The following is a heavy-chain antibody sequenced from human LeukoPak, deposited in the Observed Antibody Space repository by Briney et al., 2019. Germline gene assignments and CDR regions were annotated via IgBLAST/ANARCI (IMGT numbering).Heavy chain of an antibody. J-gene: IGHJ4*02. CDR3: ARDLSSTVVTLGIVDY. CDR2: IKSDGSST. D-gene: IGHD4-23*01. CDR1: GFTFSSYW. V-gene: IGHV3-74*01. Sequence: PGGSLRLSCAASGFTFSSYWMHWVRQAPGKGLVWVSRIKSDGSSTTYADSVKGRFTISRDNAKNTLYLQMNSLRAEDTAVYYCARDLSSTVVTLGIVDYWGQGTLDTVSS.